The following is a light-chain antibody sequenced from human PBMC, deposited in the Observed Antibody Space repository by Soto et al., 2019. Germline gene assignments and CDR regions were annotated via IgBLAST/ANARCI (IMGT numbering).Light chain of an antibody. J-gene: IGLJ1*01. CDR3: SSYTGSTSYV. CDR2: DVS. V-gene: IGLV2-14*01. CDR1: SSDVGGYNY. Sequence: QSVLTQPASVSGSPGQSLTISCTGTSSDVGGYNYVSWYQQHPGKAPKLMIYDVSYRPSGVSNRFSGSKSGDTASLTISGLQAEDEADYYCSSYTGSTSYVFGTGTKVTVL.